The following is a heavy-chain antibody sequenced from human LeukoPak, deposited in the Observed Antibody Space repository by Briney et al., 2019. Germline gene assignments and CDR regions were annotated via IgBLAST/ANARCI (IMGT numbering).Heavy chain of an antibody. CDR2: ISSNSVSN. V-gene: IGHV3-9*03. CDR1: GFTFDDYA. Sequence: PGRSLRLSCAASGFTFDDYAMHWVRQAPGKGLEWDSGISSNSVSNGYAAFVKGRFTISRDNAKNSLYLQMNSLRAEDMALYYCAKGPIAVAGTYFDYWGQGTLVTVSS. D-gene: IGHD6-19*01. J-gene: IGHJ4*02. CDR3: AKGPIAVAGTYFDY.